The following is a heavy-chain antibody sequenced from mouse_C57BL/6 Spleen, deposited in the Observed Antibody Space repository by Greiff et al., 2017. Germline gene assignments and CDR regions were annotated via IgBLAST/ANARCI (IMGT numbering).Heavy chain of an antibody. CDR3: ARSGYYGSSPFAY. V-gene: IGHV1-42*01. Sequence: VHVKQSGPELVKPGASVKISCKASGYSFTGYYMNWVKQSPEKSLEWIGEINPSTGGTTYNQKFKAKATLTVDKSSSTAYMQLKSLTSEDSAVYYCARSGYYGSSPFAYWGQGTLVTVSA. CDR2: INPSTGGT. CDR1: GYSFTGYY. D-gene: IGHD1-1*01. J-gene: IGHJ3*01.